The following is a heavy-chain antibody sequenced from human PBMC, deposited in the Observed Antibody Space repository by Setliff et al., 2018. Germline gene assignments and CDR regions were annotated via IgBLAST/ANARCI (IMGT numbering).Heavy chain of an antibody. V-gene: IGHV4-59*01. CDR2: VYHTGTA. Sequence: SETLSLTCTVSGDSIITTYFWSWIRQPPGKGLEFIGYVYHTGTANYDPSLESRVTLSVDTSKNQFSLKLSSVTAADTAVYYCARGGTYRYFDYWGQGTLVTVSS. J-gene: IGHJ4*02. CDR3: ARGGTYRYFDY. CDR1: GDSIITTYF.